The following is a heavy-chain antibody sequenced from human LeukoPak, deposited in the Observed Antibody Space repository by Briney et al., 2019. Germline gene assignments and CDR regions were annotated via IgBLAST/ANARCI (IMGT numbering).Heavy chain of an antibody. V-gene: IGHV3-9*01. CDR1: GFTFDDYA. Sequence: PGGSLRLSCAASGFTFDDYAMHWVRQAPGKGLEWVSGISWNSGSIGYADSVKGRFTISRDNAKNSLYLQMNNLRAEDTAVYYCAKGDYYGPGDYWGQGTLVTVSS. CDR2: ISWNSGSI. CDR3: AKGDYYGPGDY. D-gene: IGHD3-10*01. J-gene: IGHJ4*02.